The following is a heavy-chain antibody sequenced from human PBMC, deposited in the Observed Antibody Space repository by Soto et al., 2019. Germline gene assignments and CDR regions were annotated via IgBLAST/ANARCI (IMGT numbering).Heavy chain of an antibody. Sequence: TRSLTGTVSGGSVSSGSYYWIWIRQPPGKGLEGIGYIYYSGITNYNPSLKSRVTISVDTSKNQFSLKLSSVTAADTAVYYCARSPYCSGGSCPRAAFDIWGQGTMVTVSS. CDR2: IYYSGIT. CDR1: GGSVSSGSYY. CDR3: ARSPYCSGGSCPRAAFDI. V-gene: IGHV4-61*01. J-gene: IGHJ3*02. D-gene: IGHD2-15*01.